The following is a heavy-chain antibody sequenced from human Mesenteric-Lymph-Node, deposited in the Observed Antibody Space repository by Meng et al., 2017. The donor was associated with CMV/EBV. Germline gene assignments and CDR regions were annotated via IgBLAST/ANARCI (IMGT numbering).Heavy chain of an antibody. CDR1: GFTFDAYA. V-gene: IGHV3-9*01. Sequence: SLKISCAASGFTFDAYAMHRVRQAPGKGLEWVSGISWNSGSTGYADSMKGRFTISRDNAKNSLYLQMNSLRAEDTALYYCVKDIVGSKSGDYYYGMDVWGQGTTVTVSS. J-gene: IGHJ6*02. CDR2: ISWNSGST. CDR3: VKDIVGSKSGDYYYGMDV. D-gene: IGHD2-15*01.